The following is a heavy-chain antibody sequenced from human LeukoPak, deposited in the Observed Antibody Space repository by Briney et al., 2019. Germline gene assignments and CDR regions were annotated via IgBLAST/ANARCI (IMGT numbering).Heavy chain of an antibody. CDR3: ARDRTGRNTAQDDY. CDR2: IYYTGGT. V-gene: IGHV4-39*07. CDR1: DDSIGSSSYY. Sequence: SETLSLTCTVSDDSIGSSSYYWGWIRQPPGRGLEWIGSIYYTGGTLYNPSLKSRVSMSVDTSTNQFSLKLTSVTAADTAVYYCARDRTGRNTAQDDYWGQGTLVTVSS. D-gene: IGHD5-18*01. J-gene: IGHJ4*02.